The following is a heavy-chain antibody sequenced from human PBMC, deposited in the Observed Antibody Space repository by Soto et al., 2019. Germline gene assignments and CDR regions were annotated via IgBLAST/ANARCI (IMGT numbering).Heavy chain of an antibody. CDR2: IYYSGST. CDR1: GGSTSSYY. Sequence: SETLSLTCTVSGGSTSSYYWSWIRQPPGKGLEWIGYIYYSGSTNYNPSLKSRVTISVDTSKNQFSLKLSSVTAADTAVYYCARGAGYSSGWYYFDYWGQGTLVTVSS. J-gene: IGHJ4*02. CDR3: ARGAGYSSGWYYFDY. D-gene: IGHD6-19*01. V-gene: IGHV4-59*01.